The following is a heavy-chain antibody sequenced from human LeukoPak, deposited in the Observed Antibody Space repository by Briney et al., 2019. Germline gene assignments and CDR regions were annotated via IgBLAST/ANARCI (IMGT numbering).Heavy chain of an antibody. D-gene: IGHD3-9*01. CDR1: GYTFISYG. Sequence: ASVKVSCKASGYTFISYGISWVRQAPGQGLEWMGWISAYNGNTNYAQKLQGRVTMTTDTPTSTVYMELRSLRSDDTAVYYCARVSTSGYRDWLDPWGQGTLVTVSS. CDR3: ARVSTSGYRDWLDP. J-gene: IGHJ5*02. CDR2: ISAYNGNT. V-gene: IGHV1-18*01.